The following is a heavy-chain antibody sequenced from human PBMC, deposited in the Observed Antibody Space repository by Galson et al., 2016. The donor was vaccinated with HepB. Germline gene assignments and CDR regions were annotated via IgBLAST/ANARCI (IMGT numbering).Heavy chain of an antibody. CDR3: ARGRRNRGAVDV. Sequence: SLRLSCAASGFTFSSSGMQWVRQGPGKGLEWVALIWPDGSNKYYADSVKGRFTISRDNSKNTLYLQVNSLRAEDAAVYYCARGRRNRGAVDVWGQGTMVTVSS. J-gene: IGHJ3*01. CDR2: IWPDGSNK. CDR1: GFTFSSSG. V-gene: IGHV3-33*01. D-gene: IGHD1-14*01.